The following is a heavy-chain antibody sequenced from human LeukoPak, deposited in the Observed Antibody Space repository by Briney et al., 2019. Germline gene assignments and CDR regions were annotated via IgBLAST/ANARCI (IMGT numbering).Heavy chain of an antibody. Sequence: GGSLRLSCAASGFTFSSYGMHWVRQAPGKRLEWVALISYDGSNKYYTDSVKGRFTISRDNSKNTLYLQMNSLRAEDTAVYYCAKVSLLWFGELSAFDVWGQGTMVTVSS. CDR2: ISYDGSNK. D-gene: IGHD3-10*01. CDR1: GFTFSSYG. J-gene: IGHJ3*01. CDR3: AKVSLLWFGELSAFDV. V-gene: IGHV3-30*12.